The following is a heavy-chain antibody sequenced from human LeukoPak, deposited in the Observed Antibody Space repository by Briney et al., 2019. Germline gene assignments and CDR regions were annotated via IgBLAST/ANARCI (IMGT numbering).Heavy chain of an antibody. CDR2: IKRKTDGGTT. J-gene: IGHJ4*02. V-gene: IGHV3-15*07. Sequence: GGSLRLSCAASGFIFSSAWMNWVRQAPGKGLEWVGRIKRKTDGGTTDYAAPVKGRFTISRDDSENTLYLHMDSLNTDDTAVYYCKAWFTGRPEGGQGTLVTVSS. CDR3: KAWFTGRPE. D-gene: IGHD3-10*01. CDR1: GFIFSSAW.